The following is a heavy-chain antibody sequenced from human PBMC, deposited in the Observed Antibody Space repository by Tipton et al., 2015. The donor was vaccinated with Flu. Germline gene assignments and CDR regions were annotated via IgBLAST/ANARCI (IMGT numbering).Heavy chain of an antibody. CDR2: IYPGDSDT. J-gene: IGHJ4*02. Sequence: VQLVQSGAEVEKPEESLKISCKASGYFFTGYWIGWVRQMPGKGLEWMGIIYPGDSDTRYRPSFQGQVTISADKSANTAYLQWGSLKASDTAMYYCARRGTTSFFFDSWGQGTLVTVAS. CDR1: GYFFTGYW. CDR3: ARRGTTSFFFDS. D-gene: IGHD2/OR15-2a*01. V-gene: IGHV5-51*03.